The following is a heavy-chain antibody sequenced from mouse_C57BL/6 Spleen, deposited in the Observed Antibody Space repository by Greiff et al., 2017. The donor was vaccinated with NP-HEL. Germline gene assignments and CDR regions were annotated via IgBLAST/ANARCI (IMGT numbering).Heavy chain of an antibody. CDR2: IYPGDGDT. D-gene: IGHD1-1*01. Sequence: VQLQPSGAELVKPGASVKISCKASGYAFSSYWMNWVKQRPGKGLEWIGQIYPGDGDTNYNGKFKGKATLTADKSSSTAYMQLSSLTSEDSAVYFCARGNYGSSYDFDYWGQGTTLTVSS. V-gene: IGHV1-80*01. CDR1: GYAFSSYW. CDR3: ARGNYGSSYDFDY. J-gene: IGHJ2*01.